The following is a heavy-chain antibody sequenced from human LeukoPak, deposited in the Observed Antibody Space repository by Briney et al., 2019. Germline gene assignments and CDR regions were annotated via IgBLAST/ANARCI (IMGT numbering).Heavy chain of an antibody. CDR1: GYTFTGYY. V-gene: IGHV1-2*04. D-gene: IGHD5-12*01. Sequence: GASVKVSCKASGYTFTGYYMHWVRQAPGQGLEWMGWINPNSGGTNYAQKFQGWVTMTRDTSISTAYMELSRLRSDDTAVYYCARDGYGYYYGMDVWGQGTTVTVSS. CDR3: ARDGYGYYYGMDV. J-gene: IGHJ6*02. CDR2: INPNSGGT.